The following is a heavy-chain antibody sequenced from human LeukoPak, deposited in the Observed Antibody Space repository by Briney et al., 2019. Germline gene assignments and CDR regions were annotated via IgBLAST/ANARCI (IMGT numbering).Heavy chain of an antibody. J-gene: IGHJ6*02. CDR2: ISAYNGNT. Sequence: ASVKVSCKASGYTFTSYGICWVRQAPGQGLEWMGWISAYNGNTNYAQKLQGRVTMTTDTSTSTAYMELRSLRSDDTAVYYCAREGCPGMYDILTGCYYGMDVWGQGTTVTVSS. CDR1: GYTFTSYG. CDR3: AREGCPGMYDILTGCYYGMDV. V-gene: IGHV1-18*01. D-gene: IGHD3-9*01.